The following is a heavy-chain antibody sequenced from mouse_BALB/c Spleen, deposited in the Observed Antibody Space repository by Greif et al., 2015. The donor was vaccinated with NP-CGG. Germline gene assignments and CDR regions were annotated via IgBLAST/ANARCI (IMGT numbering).Heavy chain of an antibody. D-gene: IGHD2-1*01. CDR3: ARYEDGNYAYAMDY. J-gene: IGHJ4*01. CDR2: ISYSGST. V-gene: IGHV3-8*02. Sequence: DVKLQESGPSLVKPSQTLSLTCSVTGDSITSGYWNWIRKFPGNKLEYMGYISYSGSTYYNPSLKSRISITRDTSKNXYYLQLNSVTTEDTATYYCARYEDGNYAYAMDYWGQGTSVTVSS. CDR1: GDSITSGY.